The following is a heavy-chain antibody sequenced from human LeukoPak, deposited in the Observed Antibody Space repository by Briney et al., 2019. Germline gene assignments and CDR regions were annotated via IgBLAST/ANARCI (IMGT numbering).Heavy chain of an antibody. D-gene: IGHD3-10*01. Sequence: RLGESLKISCKASGYTFTHQSIGWVRQKSGSGLEWMGIIYPRDSDTRYSPSFQGHVTISADTSINTAYLEWSRLEASDTGIYYCARHSDVIGAIWGQGTLVTVSS. J-gene: IGHJ4*02. V-gene: IGHV5-51*01. CDR3: ARHSDVIGAI. CDR2: IYPRDSDT. CDR1: GYTFTHQS.